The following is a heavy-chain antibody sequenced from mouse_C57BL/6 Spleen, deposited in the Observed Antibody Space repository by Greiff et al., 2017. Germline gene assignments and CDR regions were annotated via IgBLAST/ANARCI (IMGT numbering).Heavy chain of an antibody. Sequence: EVKLMESGPGLVKPSQSLSLTCSVTGYSITSGYYWNWIRQFPGNKLEWMGYISYDGSNNYNPSLKNRISITRDTSKNQFFLKLNSVTTEDTATYYCARGYDYDGGVDYWGQGTSVTVSS. J-gene: IGHJ4*01. CDR1: GYSITSGYY. CDR2: ISYDGSN. D-gene: IGHD2-4*01. CDR3: ARGYDYDGGVDY. V-gene: IGHV3-6*01.